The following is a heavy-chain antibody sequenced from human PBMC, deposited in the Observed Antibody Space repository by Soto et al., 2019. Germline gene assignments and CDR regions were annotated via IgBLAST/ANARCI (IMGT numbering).Heavy chain of an antibody. J-gene: IGHJ4*02. CDR2: ISYDGSNT. Sequence: QVQLVESGGGVVQPGRSLRLSCAASGFTFSSYGMHWVRQAPGKGLEWVAVISYDGSNTYYADSVKGRFTISRDNSKNTLYLQMNNLRAEDTAVYYCAKDKVPVVVTAPFDYWGQGTLVTVSS. CDR1: GFTFSSYG. D-gene: IGHD2-21*02. V-gene: IGHV3-30*18. CDR3: AKDKVPVVVTAPFDY.